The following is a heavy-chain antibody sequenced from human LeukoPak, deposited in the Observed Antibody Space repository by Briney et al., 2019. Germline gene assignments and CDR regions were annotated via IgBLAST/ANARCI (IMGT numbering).Heavy chain of an antibody. J-gene: IGHJ5*02. CDR2: IKQDGSEK. CDR1: GFTFSSYW. Sequence: GGSLRLSCAASGFTFSSYWMSWVRQAPGKGLEWVANIKQDGSEKYYVDSVKGRFTISRDNAKNSLYLQMSSLRAEDTAVYYCARVPGYCSGGSCYNPNWFDPWGQGTLVTVSP. CDR3: ARVPGYCSGGSCYNPNWFDP. D-gene: IGHD2-15*01. V-gene: IGHV3-7*03.